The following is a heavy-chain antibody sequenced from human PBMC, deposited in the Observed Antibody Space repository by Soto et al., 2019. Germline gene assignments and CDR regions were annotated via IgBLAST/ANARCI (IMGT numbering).Heavy chain of an antibody. V-gene: IGHV3-30*18. Sequence: GGSLRLSCAASGFTFSSYGMHWVRLAPGKGLEWVAVISYDGSNKYYADSVKGRFTISRDNSKNTLYLQMNSLRAEDTAVYYCAKDLDSHCSQFEFFLYYRMDVRGQGIRVTVSS. J-gene: IGHJ6*02. CDR2: ISYDGSNK. CDR1: GFTFSSYG. CDR3: AKDLDSHCSQFEFFLYYRMDV. D-gene: IGHD5-18*01.